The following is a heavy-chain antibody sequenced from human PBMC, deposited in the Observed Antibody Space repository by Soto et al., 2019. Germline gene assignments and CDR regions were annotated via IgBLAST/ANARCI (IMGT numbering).Heavy chain of an antibody. D-gene: IGHD6-19*01. CDR2: IYPGDSDT. CDR1: GYTFTNYW. Sequence: GESLKISCKASGYTFTNYWIGWVRQVPGKGLEWMGNIYPGDSDTRYSPSFQGQVTISADKSISTAYLQWSSLKASDTAMYYCARPREAGKNYYGVDVWGQGTTVTVSS. CDR3: ARPREAGKNYYGVDV. V-gene: IGHV5-51*01. J-gene: IGHJ6*02.